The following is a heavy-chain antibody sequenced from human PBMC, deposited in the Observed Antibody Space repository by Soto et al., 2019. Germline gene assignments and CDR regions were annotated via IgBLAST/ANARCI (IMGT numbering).Heavy chain of an antibody. Sequence: WGSLRLSCTVSGFTFSDYPLHWVRQAPGKELEWVAGIPYDGSTKNYAQSVKGRFTISRDNSKHTLYLQMNSLRAEDTAVYYCARGQWLALYYFDSWGKVTLVTVSS. CDR1: GFTFSDYP. D-gene: IGHD6-19*01. V-gene: IGHV3-30-3*01. CDR3: ARGQWLALYYFDS. J-gene: IGHJ4*02. CDR2: IPYDGSTK.